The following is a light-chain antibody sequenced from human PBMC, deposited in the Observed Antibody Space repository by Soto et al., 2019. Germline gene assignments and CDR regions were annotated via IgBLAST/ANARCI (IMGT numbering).Light chain of an antibody. Sequence: QSVLTQPPSVSAAPGQKVTISCSGSSSNIGNDYVSWYQQLPGTSPQLLIYDNNKRPPRIPARFSCSKSGTSATLGITGLQTGDEADYYCGTWDSSLSAVVFGGGTKLTVL. CDR2: DNN. J-gene: IGLJ2*01. CDR3: GTWDSSLSAVV. V-gene: IGLV1-51*01. CDR1: SSNIGNDY.